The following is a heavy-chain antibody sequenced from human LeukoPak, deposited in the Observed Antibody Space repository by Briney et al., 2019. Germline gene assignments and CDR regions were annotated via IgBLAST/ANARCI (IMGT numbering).Heavy chain of an antibody. CDR2: IIPILGIA. J-gene: IGHJ5*02. D-gene: IGHD2-2*01. Sequence: ASVKVSCKASGGTFSSYAISWVRQAPGQGLEWMGRIIPILGIANYAQNFQGRVTITADKSTSTAYMELSSLRSEDTAVYYCARAPAIQYNWFDPWGQGTLVTVSS. CDR1: GGTFSSYA. V-gene: IGHV1-69*04. CDR3: ARAPAIQYNWFDP.